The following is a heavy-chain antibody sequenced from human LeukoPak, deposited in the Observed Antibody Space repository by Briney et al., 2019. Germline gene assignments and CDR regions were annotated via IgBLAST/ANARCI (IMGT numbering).Heavy chain of an antibody. CDR2: IIPIFGTA. D-gene: IGHD3-10*01. V-gene: IGHV1-69*06. Sequence: GASVKVSCKASGGTFSSYAIRWVRQAPGQGLEWMGGIIPIFGTANYAQKFQGRVTITADKSTSTAYMELSSLRSEDTAVYYCARAGEGGYYGSGSYPFDYWGQGTLVTVSS. CDR1: GGTFSSYA. CDR3: ARAGEGGYYGSGSYPFDY. J-gene: IGHJ4*02.